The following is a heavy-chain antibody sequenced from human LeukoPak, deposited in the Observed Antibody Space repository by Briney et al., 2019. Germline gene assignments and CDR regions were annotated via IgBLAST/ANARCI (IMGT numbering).Heavy chain of an antibody. D-gene: IGHD2-2*01. V-gene: IGHV3-9*03. CDR2: ISWDSGNI. CDR1: GVKFDDYA. J-gene: IGHJ6*03. Sequence: GGSLRLSCAASGVKFDDYAMHCVRQPPGKGLEWGAGISWDSGNIGYADSVKCRFTISRDNAKNSLYLQMNSLRAEDMALYYCAKDMSRWYQGTYYMDVWGKGTTVTVSS. CDR3: AKDMSRWYQGTYYMDV.